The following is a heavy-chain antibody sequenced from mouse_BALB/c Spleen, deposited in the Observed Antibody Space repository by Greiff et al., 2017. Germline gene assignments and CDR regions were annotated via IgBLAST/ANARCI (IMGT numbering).Heavy chain of an antibody. V-gene: IGHV5-9-3*01. CDR2: ISSGGSYT. J-gene: IGHJ3*01. Sequence: EVQVVESGGGLVKPGGSLKLSCAASGFTFSSYAMSWVRQTPEKRLEWVATISSGGSYTYYPDSVKGRFTISRDNAKNTLYLQMSSLRSEDTDMYYCARHGTTATWFAYWGQGTLVTVSA. CDR1: GFTFSSYA. D-gene: IGHD1-2*01. CDR3: ARHGTTATWFAY.